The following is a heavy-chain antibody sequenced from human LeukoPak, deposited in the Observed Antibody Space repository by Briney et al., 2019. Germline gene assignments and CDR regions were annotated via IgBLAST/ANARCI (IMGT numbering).Heavy chain of an antibody. CDR1: GFTFSTYA. D-gene: IGHD2-2*01. J-gene: IGHJ6*02. V-gene: IGHV3-23*01. Sequence: GGSLRLSCVASGFTFSTYAMSWVRQAPGKGLEWVSTVTGGGDSTYYADSVKGRFTISRDNSKNTLYLQMNSLRAEDTAIYYCAKGLGYCSSTSCYGAYYYGMDVWGQGTTVTVSS. CDR3: AKGLGYCSSTSCYGAYYYGMDV. CDR2: VTGGGDST.